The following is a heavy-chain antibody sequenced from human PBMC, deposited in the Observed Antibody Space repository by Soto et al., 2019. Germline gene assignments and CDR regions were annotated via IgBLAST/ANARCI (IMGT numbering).Heavy chain of an antibody. D-gene: IGHD3-10*01. CDR3: ARQRAYYFVIIGNSETSYGMNV. Sequence: PCEPRKIACRGCRDRITSYSMSRERQMPGKGLEWMGRIDPSDSYTNYSPSFQGHVTISADKSISTAYLQWSSLKASDTAMYYCARQRAYYFVIIGNSETSYGMNVGAQGTRVTV. CDR2: IDPSDSYT. CDR1: RDRITSYS. V-gene: IGHV5-10-1*01. J-gene: IGHJ6*02.